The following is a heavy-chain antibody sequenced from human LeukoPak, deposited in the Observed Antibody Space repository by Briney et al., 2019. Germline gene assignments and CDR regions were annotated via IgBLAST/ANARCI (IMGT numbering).Heavy chain of an antibody. CDR3: ASPGRVTHFDY. V-gene: IGHV4-39*01. CDR1: SGSISSSSYY. D-gene: IGHD2-21*02. Sequence: SSETLSLTCTVSSGSISSSSYYWGWIRQPPGKGLEWIGSIYYSGSTYYNPSLKSRVTISVDTSKNQFSLKLSSVTAADTAVYYCASPGRVTHFDYWGQGTLVTVSS. J-gene: IGHJ4*02. CDR2: IYYSGST.